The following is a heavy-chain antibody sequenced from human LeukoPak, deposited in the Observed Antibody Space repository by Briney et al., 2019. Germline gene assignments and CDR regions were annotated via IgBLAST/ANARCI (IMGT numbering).Heavy chain of an antibody. Sequence: GGSLRLSCAASGFTFSSYSMSWVRQAPGKGLEWVSYISTSSSTIYYADSVKGRFTISRDNSRNTLYLQMNSLKVEDTAVFYCTKAAAGSGDYGMDVWGQGTTVTV. CDR1: GFTFSSYS. D-gene: IGHD3-10*01. CDR3: TKAAAGSGDYGMDV. V-gene: IGHV3-48*01. J-gene: IGHJ6*02. CDR2: ISTSSSTI.